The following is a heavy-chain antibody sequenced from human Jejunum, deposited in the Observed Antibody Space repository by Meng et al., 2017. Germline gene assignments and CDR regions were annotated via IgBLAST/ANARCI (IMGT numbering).Heavy chain of an antibody. J-gene: IGHJ4*02. CDR3: VRDNYGTDY. CDR1: GFIFNNYQ. D-gene: IGHD3-10*01. CDR2: LHGDGSGP. V-gene: IGHV3-74*01. Sequence: VQLVESGGGLVQPGWSLRLSCAASGFIFNNYQMHWLRQAPGEGLVWVSRLHGDGSGPIYADSVKGRFTISRDNAKNTLDLKMNSLRLDDTAVYYCVRDNYGTDYWGQGTLVTVSS.